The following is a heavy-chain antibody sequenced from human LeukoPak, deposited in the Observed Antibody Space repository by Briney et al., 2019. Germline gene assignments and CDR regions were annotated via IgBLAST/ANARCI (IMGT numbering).Heavy chain of an antibody. CDR3: AKDRIVISFGDVSKH. Sequence: GGSLRLSCAASGFIFSGYGMHWVRQAPGKGLEWVALISHDGNHKHYADSVKGRFTISRDNSKNTLYLQMTSLRVEDTAVYFCAKDRIVISFGDVSKHWGQGTLVTVSS. CDR2: ISHDGNHK. V-gene: IGHV3-30*18. D-gene: IGHD3-10*01. J-gene: IGHJ1*01. CDR1: GFIFSGYG.